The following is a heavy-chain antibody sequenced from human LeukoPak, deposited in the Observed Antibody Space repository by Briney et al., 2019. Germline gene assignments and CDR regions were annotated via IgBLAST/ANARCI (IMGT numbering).Heavy chain of an antibody. V-gene: IGHV3-15*05. CDR1: GFTFSNAW. Sequence: EAGGSLRLSCAASGFTFSNAWMTWVRQAPGKGLEWVGRIKNKPDGGTTDYAAPVKGRFTISRDDSINTLYLQMNSLKTEDTAFYYCTTVGVATSGFFGPWGQRTLVTVSS. D-gene: IGHD5-12*01. CDR3: TTVGVATSGFFGP. CDR2: IKNKPDGGTT. J-gene: IGHJ5*02.